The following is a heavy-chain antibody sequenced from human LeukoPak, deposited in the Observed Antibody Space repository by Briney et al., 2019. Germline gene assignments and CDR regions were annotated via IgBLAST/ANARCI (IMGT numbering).Heavy chain of an antibody. J-gene: IGHJ6*02. Sequence: ASVKVSCKASGYTFTSYGISWVRQAPGQGLEWIGWISAYNGNTNYAQKLQGRVTMTTDTSTSTAYMELRSPRSDDTAVYYCARGTNYGSGSYYYYYYYGMDVWGQGTTVTVSS. V-gene: IGHV1-18*01. D-gene: IGHD3-10*01. CDR3: ARGTNYGSGSYYYYYYYGMDV. CDR1: GYTFTSYG. CDR2: ISAYNGNT.